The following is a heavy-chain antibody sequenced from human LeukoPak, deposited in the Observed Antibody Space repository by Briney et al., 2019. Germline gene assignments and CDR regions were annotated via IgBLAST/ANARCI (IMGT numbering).Heavy chain of an antibody. V-gene: IGHV4-34*01. D-gene: IGHD2-15*01. CDR2: INHSGST. J-gene: IGHJ6*03. CDR1: GGSSSGYY. Sequence: SETLSLTCAVYGGSSSGYYWSWIRQPPGKGLEWIGEINHSGSTNYNPSLKSRVTISVDTSKNQFSLKLSSVTAADTAVYYCARGGLGGYYYYCYMDVWGKGTTVTVSS. CDR3: ARGGLGGYYYYCYMDV.